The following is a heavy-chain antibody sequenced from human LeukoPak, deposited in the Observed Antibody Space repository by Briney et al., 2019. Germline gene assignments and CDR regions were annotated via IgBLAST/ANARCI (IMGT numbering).Heavy chain of an antibody. CDR3: ARAGSSWYGGAFDI. D-gene: IGHD6-13*01. Sequence: ASVKVSCKASGYTFTNYDMNWVRQATGQGLEWMGWMNPKSGNTGYAQKFQGRVTMTRNSSISTAYMELSSLRSEDTAVYYCARAGSSWYGGAFDIWGQGTMVIVSS. J-gene: IGHJ3*02. CDR1: GYTFTNYD. CDR2: MNPKSGNT. V-gene: IGHV1-8*01.